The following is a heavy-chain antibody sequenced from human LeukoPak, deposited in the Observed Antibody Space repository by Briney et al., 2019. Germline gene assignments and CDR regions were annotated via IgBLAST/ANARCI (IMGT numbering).Heavy chain of an antibody. Sequence: PGGSLRLSCAASGFTFSSYAVSWVRQAPGRGLEWVSAISGSGDSTYYADSVKGRFTISRDNSKNTLYLQMNSLRAEDTAVYYCAKEGAIVGATQFDYWGQGTLVTVSS. CDR1: GFTFSSYA. J-gene: IGHJ4*02. V-gene: IGHV3-23*01. CDR3: AKEGAIVGATQFDY. CDR2: ISGSGDST. D-gene: IGHD1-26*01.